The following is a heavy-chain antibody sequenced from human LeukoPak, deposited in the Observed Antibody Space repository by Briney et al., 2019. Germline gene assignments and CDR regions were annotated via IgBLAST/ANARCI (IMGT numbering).Heavy chain of an antibody. J-gene: IGHJ5*02. CDR3: ARDLGRGRYNWFDP. V-gene: IGHV1-2*06. CDR1: GYTFTGYY. CDR2: INPNSGGT. D-gene: IGHD3-16*01. Sequence: ASVKLSCKASGYTFTGYYMHWVRQAPGQGLEWMGRINPNSGGTNYAQKFQGRVTMTRDTSISTAYMELSRLRSDDTAVYYCARDLGRGRYNWFDPWGQGTLVTVSS.